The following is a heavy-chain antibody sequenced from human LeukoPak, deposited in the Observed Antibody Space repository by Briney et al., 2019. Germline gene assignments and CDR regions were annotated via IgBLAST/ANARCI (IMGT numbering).Heavy chain of an antibody. V-gene: IGHV3-23*01. J-gene: IGHJ4*02. CDR3: AKDLGYSSGWYEGYYFDY. CDR2: ISGSGGST. D-gene: IGHD6-19*01. CDR1: GFTFSSYA. Sequence: GGSLRLSCAASGFTFSSYAMSWVRQAPGKGLEWGSAISGSGGSTYYADSVKGRFTISRDNSKNTLYLQMNSLRAEDTAVYYCAKDLGYSSGWYEGYYFDYWGQGTLVTVSS.